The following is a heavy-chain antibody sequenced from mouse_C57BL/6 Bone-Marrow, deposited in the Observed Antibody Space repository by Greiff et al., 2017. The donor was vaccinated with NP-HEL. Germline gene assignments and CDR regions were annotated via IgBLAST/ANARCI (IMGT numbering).Heavy chain of an antibody. J-gene: IGHJ1*03. Sequence: EVQRVESGPGLVKPSPSLSLTCSVTGYSITSGYYWNWIRQFPGNKLEWMGYISYDGSNNYNPSLKNRISITRDTSKNQFFLQLNSVTTEDTATYYCARGGDYRNWYFDVWGTGTTVTVSS. D-gene: IGHD2-14*01. CDR1: GYSITSGYY. V-gene: IGHV3-6*01. CDR2: ISYDGSN. CDR3: ARGGDYRNWYFDV.